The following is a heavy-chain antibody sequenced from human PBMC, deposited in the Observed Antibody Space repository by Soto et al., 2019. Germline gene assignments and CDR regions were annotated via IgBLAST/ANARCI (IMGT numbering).Heavy chain of an antibody. CDR1: GYTFTSYY. Sequence: ASVKVSCKASGYTFTSYYMHWVRQAPGQGLEWMGIINPSGGSTSYAQKFQGRVTMTRDTSTSTVYMELSSLRSEDTAVYYCARASSRIAAADTGWFDPWGKGTLVPVS. J-gene: IGHJ5*02. D-gene: IGHD6-13*01. CDR2: INPSGGST. V-gene: IGHV1-46*01. CDR3: ARASSRIAAADTGWFDP.